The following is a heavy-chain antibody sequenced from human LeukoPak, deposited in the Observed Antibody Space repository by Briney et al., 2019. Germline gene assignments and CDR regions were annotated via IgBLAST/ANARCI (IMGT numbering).Heavy chain of an antibody. CDR3: ARFDGYNYM. D-gene: IGHD5-24*01. V-gene: IGHV4-39*01. Sequence: SETLSLTCTVSGGSISSSSYYWGWIRQPPGKGLEWIGSIYYSGSTYYNPSLKSRVTISVDTSKNQFSRKLSSVTAADTAVYYCARFDGYNYMWGQGTLVPVSS. CDR2: IYYSGST. J-gene: IGHJ4*02. CDR1: GGSISSSSYY.